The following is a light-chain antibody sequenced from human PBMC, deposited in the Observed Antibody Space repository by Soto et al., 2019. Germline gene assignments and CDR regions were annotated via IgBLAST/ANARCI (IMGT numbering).Light chain of an antibody. J-gene: IGKJ2*01. CDR2: QAS. CDR1: QSISSW. V-gene: IGKV1-5*03. CDR3: QQYKSYPYT. Sequence: DIQMTQSPSTLSASVGDRVTITCRASQSISSWLAWYQQKPGKAPKLLIYQASSLETGVPSRFSGSASGTDFTLTISSLQTDDFATYFCQQYKSYPYTFGQETKVEIK.